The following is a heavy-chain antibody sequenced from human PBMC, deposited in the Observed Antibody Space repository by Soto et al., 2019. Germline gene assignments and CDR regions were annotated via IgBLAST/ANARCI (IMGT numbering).Heavy chain of an antibody. CDR2: ISGSGGST. CDR3: AKDSAAARPQFYYFDY. CDR1: GFTFSSYA. D-gene: IGHD6-6*01. J-gene: IGHJ4*02. Sequence: PVGSLRLSCAASGFTFSSYAMSWVRQAPGKGLEWVSAISGSGGSTYYADSVKGRFTISRDNSKNTLYLQMNSLRAEDTAVYYCAKDSAAARPQFYYFDYWGQGTLVTVSS. V-gene: IGHV3-23*01.